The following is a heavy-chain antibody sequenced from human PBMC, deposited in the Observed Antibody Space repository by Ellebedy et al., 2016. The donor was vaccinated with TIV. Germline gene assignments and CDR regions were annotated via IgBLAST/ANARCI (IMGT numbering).Heavy chain of an antibody. V-gene: IGHV3-7*01. Sequence: GGSLRLXCAASGFTFSSYWMSWVRQAPGKGLEWVANIKQDGSEKYYVDSVKGRFTISRDNSKNTLYLQMNSLRAEDTAVYYCARDLLSYSNNWFDPWGQGTLVTVSS. CDR2: IKQDGSEK. J-gene: IGHJ5*02. CDR3: ARDLLSYSNNWFDP. D-gene: IGHD4-11*01. CDR1: GFTFSSYW.